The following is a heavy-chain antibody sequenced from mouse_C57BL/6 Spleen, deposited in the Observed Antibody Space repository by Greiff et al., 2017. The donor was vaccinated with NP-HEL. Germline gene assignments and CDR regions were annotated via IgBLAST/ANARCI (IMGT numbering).Heavy chain of an antibody. CDR1: GFTFSSYA. J-gene: IGHJ4*01. D-gene: IGHD1-1*01. V-gene: IGHV5-9-1*02. CDR2: LSTGGDYI. Sequence: EVKLVESGEGLVKPGGSLKLSCAASGFTFSSYAMYWVRQTPEKRLEWVAYLSTGGDYIYYADTVKGRFTISRDNARNTLYLQMSSLKSEDTAMYYCTRVPITTVVATDAMDYWGQGTAVTVSS. CDR3: TRVPITTVVATDAMDY.